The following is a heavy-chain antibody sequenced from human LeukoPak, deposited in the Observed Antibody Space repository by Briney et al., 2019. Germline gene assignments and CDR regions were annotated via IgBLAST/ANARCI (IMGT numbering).Heavy chain of an antibody. CDR1: GGTFSSYA. V-gene: IGHV1-69*13. D-gene: IGHD3-22*01. J-gene: IGHJ4*02. Sequence: GASVKVSCKASGGTFSSYAISWVRQAPGQGLEWMGGIIPIFGTANYAQKFQGRVTITADESTSTAYMELSSLRSEDTAVYYCARDTSAYYDSSGYYAHDFSWGQGTLVTVSS. CDR2: IIPIFGTA. CDR3: ARDTSAYYDSSGYYAHDFS.